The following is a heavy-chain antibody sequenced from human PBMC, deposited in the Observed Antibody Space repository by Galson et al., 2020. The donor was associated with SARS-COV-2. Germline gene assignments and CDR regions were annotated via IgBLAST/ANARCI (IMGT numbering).Heavy chain of an antibody. CDR1: GGSLSSNY. D-gene: IGHD5-18*01. CDR2: ISNRGNT. CDR3: ARGALYSYGPKTRGGIDV. J-gene: IGHJ6*02. V-gene: IGHV4-59*01. Sequence: SETLSLTCTVSGGSLSSNYWTRIRQSPGKGLEWIGYISNRGNTNFNPSLRSRVTISVDTSENQFSLRLNSVTTADTAVYDCARGALYSYGPKTRGGIDVWGQGTTVTVSS.